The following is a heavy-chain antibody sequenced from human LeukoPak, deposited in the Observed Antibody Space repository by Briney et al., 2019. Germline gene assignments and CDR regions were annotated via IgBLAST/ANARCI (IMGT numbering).Heavy chain of an antibody. J-gene: IGHJ4*02. D-gene: IGHD5-24*01. CDR2: IYHSGST. V-gene: IGHV4-38-2*02. CDR1: DYSISSGYD. Sequence: SETLSLTCTVSDYSISSGYDWGWIRQPPGKGLEWIGSIYHSGSTYYNPSLKSRVTISVDTSKNQFSLKLSSVTAADTAVYFCARLRAHAYNYGFDYWGQGALVTVSS. CDR3: ARLRAHAYNYGFDY.